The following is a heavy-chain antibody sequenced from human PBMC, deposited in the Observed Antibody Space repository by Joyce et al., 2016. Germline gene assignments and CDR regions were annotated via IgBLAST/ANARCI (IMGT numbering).Heavy chain of an antibody. CDR3: ARDPRISQKTAVVPFLDY. V-gene: IGHV1-18*01. Sequence: QVQLVQSGAEVKKPGASVQVSCKASGYSFTSYSFNWVRQAPGQGLEWMGWISGHNQRTKYAQKVQGRVSMTTDTSTTTAYLELRSLRSDDTAVYYCARDPRISQKTAVVPFLDYWGQGTLVTVSS. D-gene: IGHD5-18*01. J-gene: IGHJ4*02. CDR1: GYSFTSYS. CDR2: ISGHNQRT.